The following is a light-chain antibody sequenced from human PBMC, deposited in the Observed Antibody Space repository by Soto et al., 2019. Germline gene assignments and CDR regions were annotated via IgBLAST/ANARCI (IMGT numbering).Light chain of an antibody. CDR1: QGINSY. V-gene: IGKV1-9*01. CDR3: QQLNDYPLA. Sequence: DIQLTQSPSFLSASVGDRVTITCLASQGINSYLAGYQQKPGKAPKLLIYTASTLQSGVPSRFSGSESGTEFTLTISSLQPEDFATYYCQQLNDYPLAFGGGTKVEIK. J-gene: IGKJ4*01. CDR2: TAS.